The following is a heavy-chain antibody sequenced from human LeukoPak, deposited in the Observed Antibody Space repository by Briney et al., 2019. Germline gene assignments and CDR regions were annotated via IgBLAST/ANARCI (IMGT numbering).Heavy chain of an antibody. CDR3: ARDWLNYYDSSGYVDGMGV. CDR2: IYTSGST. J-gene: IGHJ6*02. D-gene: IGHD3-22*01. V-gene: IGHV4-4*07. Sequence: SETLSLTCTVSGGSISSYYWSWIRQPAGKGLEWIGRIYTSGSTNYNPSLKSRVTMSVDTSKNQFSLKLGSVTAADTAVYYCARDWLNYYDSSGYVDGMGVWGQGTTVTVSS. CDR1: GGSISSYY.